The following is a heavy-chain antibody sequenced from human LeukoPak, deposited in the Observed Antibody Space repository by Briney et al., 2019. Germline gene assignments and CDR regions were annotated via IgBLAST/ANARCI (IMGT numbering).Heavy chain of an antibody. V-gene: IGHV4-34*01. CDR3: ARGYGSGSYHYYYYYGMDV. Sequence: KPSETLCLTYAVYGGSFSVYYWSWIRQPPGKGLEWIGEINHSGSTNYNPSLQSRVTISVDTSKNQFSLMLSSVTAADSAVYYCARGYGSGSYHYYYYYGMDVWGKGTTVTVSS. CDR2: INHSGST. CDR1: GGSFSVYY. J-gene: IGHJ6*04. D-gene: IGHD3-10*01.